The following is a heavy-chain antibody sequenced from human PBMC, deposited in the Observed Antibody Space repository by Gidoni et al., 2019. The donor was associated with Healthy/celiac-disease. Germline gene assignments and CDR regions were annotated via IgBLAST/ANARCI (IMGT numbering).Heavy chain of an antibody. CDR3: AKDSSSWYGEGY. V-gene: IGHV3-23*01. J-gene: IGHJ4*02. CDR2: ISGSGGST. D-gene: IGHD6-13*01. CDR1: GFPFSSYA. Sequence: EVQLLESGGGLVQPGGSLRLSCAASGFPFSSYAMSWVRQAPGKGLEWVSAISGSGGSTYYADSVKGRFTISRDNSKNTLYLQMNSLRAEDTAVYYCAKDSSSWYGEGYWGQGTLVTVSS.